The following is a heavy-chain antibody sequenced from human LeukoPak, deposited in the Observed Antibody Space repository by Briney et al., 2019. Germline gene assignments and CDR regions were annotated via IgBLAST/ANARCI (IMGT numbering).Heavy chain of an antibody. V-gene: IGHV1-18*01. CDR2: ISAYNGNT. J-gene: IGHJ6*02. CDR1: GYTFTIYG. D-gene: IGHD6-13*01. CDR3: ARGRGQQLVRIYYGMDV. Sequence: ASVTVSCTASGYTFTIYGISWVRQAPGQGLEWMGWISAYNGNTNYAQKLQGRVTMTTDTSTSTAYMELRSLRSDDTAVYYCARGRGQQLVRIYYGMDVWGQGTTVTVSS.